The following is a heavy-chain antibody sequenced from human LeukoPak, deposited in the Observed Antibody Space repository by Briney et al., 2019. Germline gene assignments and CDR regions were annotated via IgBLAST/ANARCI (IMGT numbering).Heavy chain of an antibody. CDR2: IYPGDPDT. J-gene: IGHJ4*02. Sequence: GESLKISCKGSGYSFTSYWIGWVRPMPGKGLEWMGIIYPGDPDTRYSPSFQGQVTISADKSISTAYLQWSSLKASDTAMYYCASGEYSYGYSVDYWGQGTLVTVSS. D-gene: IGHD5-18*01. V-gene: IGHV5-51*01. CDR1: GYSFTSYW. CDR3: ASGEYSYGYSVDY.